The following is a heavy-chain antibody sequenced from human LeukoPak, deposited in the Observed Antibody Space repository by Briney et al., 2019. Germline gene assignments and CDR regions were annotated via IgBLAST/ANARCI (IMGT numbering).Heavy chain of an antibody. Sequence: PGGSLRLSCVASGFTFSSYWMSWVRQAPGKGLAWVANINQDGSEKYDVDSAKGRFTISRDNAKNSLYLQMINLRAEDTAVYYCATSRRDGYGYRALELPPSPVDWGQGTLVTVSS. CDR1: GFTFSSYW. V-gene: IGHV3-7*01. CDR2: INQDGSEK. J-gene: IGHJ4*02. CDR3: ATSRRDGYGYRALELPPSPVD. D-gene: IGHD5-18*01.